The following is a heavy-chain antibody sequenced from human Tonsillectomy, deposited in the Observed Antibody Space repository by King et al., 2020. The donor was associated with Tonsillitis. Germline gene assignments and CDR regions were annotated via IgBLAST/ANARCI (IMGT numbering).Heavy chain of an antibody. CDR2: INPNSVGT. CDR3: AREFGDYGGNWFDP. CDR1: GYTFTGHY. Sequence: QLVQSGAEVKKPGASVKVSCKASGYTFTGHYMHWVRQAPGQGLEWMGWINPNSVGTNYAQKFQGRVTMTRDTSISTAYMELSRLRSDDTAIYYCAREFGDYGGNWFDPWGQGTLVTVSS. J-gene: IGHJ5*02. D-gene: IGHD4-17*01. V-gene: IGHV1-2*02.